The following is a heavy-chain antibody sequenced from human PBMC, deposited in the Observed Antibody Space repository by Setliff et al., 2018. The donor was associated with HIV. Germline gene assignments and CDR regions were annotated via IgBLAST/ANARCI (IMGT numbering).Heavy chain of an antibody. J-gene: IGHJ4*01. CDR1: GYTFTSYP. Sequence: ASVKVSCKASGYTFTSYPMHWVRQAPGQGLEWMGVINTSGGSAGYAEKFRGRVTMTRDTSTNTVYMDLRNLRSEDTAVHYCARNQGDASGWYAGDYWGHGTLVTVSS. D-gene: IGHD6-19*01. V-gene: IGHV1-46*01. CDR3: ARNQGDASGWYAGDY. CDR2: INTSGGSA.